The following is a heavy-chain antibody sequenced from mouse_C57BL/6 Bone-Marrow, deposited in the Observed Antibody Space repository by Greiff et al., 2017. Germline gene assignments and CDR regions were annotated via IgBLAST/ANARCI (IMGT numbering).Heavy chain of an antibody. CDR2: IYPGGGYT. V-gene: IGHV1-63*01. D-gene: IGHD2-2*01. CDR1: GYTFTNYW. CDR3: ARLGFYGFYWYFDV. Sequence: QVHVKQSGAELVRPGTSVKMSCKASGYTFTNYWIGWAKQRPGHGLEWIGDIYPGGGYTNYNEKFKGKATLTADKSSSTASMQFSSLTSEDSAIYYCARLGFYGFYWYFDVWGTGTTVTVSS. J-gene: IGHJ1*03.